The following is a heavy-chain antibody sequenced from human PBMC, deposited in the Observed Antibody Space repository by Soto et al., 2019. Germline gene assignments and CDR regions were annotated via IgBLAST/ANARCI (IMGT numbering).Heavy chain of an antibody. J-gene: IGHJ6*02. D-gene: IGHD1-26*01. Sequence: QVQLVESGGGVVQPGRSLRLSCAASGFTFTSYAMHWVRQAPGKGLEWVAVISYDGGNKYYADSVKGRFTISRDKSTDTLYLQINSLRPDDTAVYYCAKAGSWELLGDYYYGMAVWCQGTTVTVSS. CDR3: AKAGSWELLGDYYYGMAV. V-gene: IGHV3-30*18. CDR1: GFTFTSYA. CDR2: ISYDGGNK.